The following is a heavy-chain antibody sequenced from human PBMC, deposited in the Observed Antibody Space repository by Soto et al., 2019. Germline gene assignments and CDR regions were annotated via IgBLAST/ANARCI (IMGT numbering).Heavy chain of an antibody. CDR1: GGSVSSNSAA. CDR2: TYYRSKWYN. V-gene: IGHV6-1*01. D-gene: IGHD6-13*01. Sequence: PSQTLSLTCAISGGSVSSNSAAWNWIRQSPSRGLEWLGRTYYRSKWYNDYAVSVKSRITINPDTSKNQFSLQLNSVTPEDTAVYYCAREEAAAGTSVDWFDPWGQGTLVTVSS. J-gene: IGHJ5*02. CDR3: AREEAAAGTSVDWFDP.